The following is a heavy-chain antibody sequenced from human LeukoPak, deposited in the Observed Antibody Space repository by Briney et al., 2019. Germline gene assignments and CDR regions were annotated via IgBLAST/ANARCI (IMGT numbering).Heavy chain of an antibody. CDR2: ITSGGGTT. Sequence: GSLRLSCAASGFTLSNYAMSWVRQAPGKALEWVSAITSGGGTTYYAGSVKGRFTISRDNSKNTLYLQMNSLRAEDTAVYYCARDPPRAAWVFDYWGQGTLVSVSS. V-gene: IGHV3-23*01. J-gene: IGHJ4*02. D-gene: IGHD6-25*01. CDR3: ARDPPRAAWVFDY. CDR1: GFTLSNYA.